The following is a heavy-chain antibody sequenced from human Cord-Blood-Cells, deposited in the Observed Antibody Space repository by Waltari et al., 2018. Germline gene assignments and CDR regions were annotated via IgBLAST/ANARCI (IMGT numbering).Heavy chain of an antibody. D-gene: IGHD5-12*01. Sequence: VESGGGLVQPGGSLRLSCAASGFTFSSYWMSWVRQAPGTGLEWVANIKQDGSEKYYVDSVKGRFTISRDNAKNSLYLQMNSLRAEDTAVYYCARVGSGYDYDYCGQGTLVTVSS. CDR2: IKQDGSEK. V-gene: IGHV3-7*01. CDR3: ARVGSGYDYDY. CDR1: GFTFSSYW. J-gene: IGHJ4*02.